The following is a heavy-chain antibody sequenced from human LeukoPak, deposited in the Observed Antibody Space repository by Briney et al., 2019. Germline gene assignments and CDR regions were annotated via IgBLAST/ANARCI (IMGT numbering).Heavy chain of an antibody. CDR2: IYYSGST. V-gene: IGHV4-59*01. Sequence: SETLSLTCTVSGGSISSYYWWWIRQPPGKGLEWIGYIYYSGSTNYNPSLKSRVTISVDTSKNQFSLKLNSVTAADTAVYYCARGRYSAFDYWGQGTLVTVSS. CDR1: GGSISSYY. D-gene: IGHD2-21*01. J-gene: IGHJ4*02. CDR3: ARGRYSAFDY.